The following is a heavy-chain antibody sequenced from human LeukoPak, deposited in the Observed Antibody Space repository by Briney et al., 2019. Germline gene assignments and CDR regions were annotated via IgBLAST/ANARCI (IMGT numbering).Heavy chain of an antibody. CDR1: GFTFSSYA. Sequence: GGSLRLSCAASGFTFSSYAMSWVRQAPGKGLEWVSGISSSPISTYYADSVKGRFTISRDNAKNSLSLQMNSLRDEDTAVYYCARETPDSSSWTAFDFWGQGTLVTVSS. V-gene: IGHV3-48*02. D-gene: IGHD6-13*01. J-gene: IGHJ4*02. CDR2: ISSSPIST. CDR3: ARETPDSSSWTAFDF.